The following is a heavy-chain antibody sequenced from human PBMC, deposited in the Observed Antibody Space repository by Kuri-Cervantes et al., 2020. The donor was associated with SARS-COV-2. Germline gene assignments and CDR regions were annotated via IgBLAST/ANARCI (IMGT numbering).Heavy chain of an antibody. Sequence: SLKISCAASGFTFSGHWIHWVRQAPGKGLEWVSGISWNSDTVGYADSVKGRFTISRDNAKKSLFLQMNSQRAEDTAVYYCVRDGDHWNFDYWGQGTLVTVSS. CDR1: GFTFSGHW. V-gene: IGHV3-9*01. CDR2: ISWNSDTV. D-gene: IGHD1-1*01. J-gene: IGHJ4*02. CDR3: VRDGDHWNFDY.